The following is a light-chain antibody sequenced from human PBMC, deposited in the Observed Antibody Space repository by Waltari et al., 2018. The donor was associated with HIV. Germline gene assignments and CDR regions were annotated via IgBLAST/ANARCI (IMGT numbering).Light chain of an antibody. J-gene: IGKJ3*01. Sequence: DIQMTQSPSSLSASVGDRVTIPCRTSQNINTFLNWYQMKPGKVPRLLIYGAYNLASVVPSRFSATGSGTDFSLTISSLQPEDFATYYCLQGYSSPLTFGPGTKVDIK. CDR2: GAY. CDR1: QNINTF. V-gene: IGKV1-39*01. CDR3: LQGYSSPLT.